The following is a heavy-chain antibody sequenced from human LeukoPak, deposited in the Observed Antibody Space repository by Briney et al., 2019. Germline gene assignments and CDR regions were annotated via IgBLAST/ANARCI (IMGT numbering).Heavy chain of an antibody. CDR3: ARAQYSGSCFDY. J-gene: IGHJ4*02. D-gene: IGHD1-26*01. CDR1: VVSISGYF. V-gene: IGHV4-59*13. Sequence: SETLSLTCTVSVVSISGYFWSWVRQAPGTGLEWIGHIYYSGATNYNPSLRSRITISVDTSKNQFSLKLRSVTAADTAVYYCARAQYSGSCFDYWGQGTLVTVSS. CDR2: IYYSGAT.